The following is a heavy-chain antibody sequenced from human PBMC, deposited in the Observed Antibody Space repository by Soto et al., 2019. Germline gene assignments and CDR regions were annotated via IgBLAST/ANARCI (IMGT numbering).Heavy chain of an antibody. CDR2: IYYSRST. CDR3: ASGSGSYYSWVDP. CDR1: GGSISSGGYY. Sequence: QVQLQESGPGLVKPSQTLSLTCTVSGGSISSGGYYWSWLRQHPGKGLEWVGYIYYSRSTYYKPSLKSRVTISVDTSKNQFSLKLSSVTAADTAVYYCASGSGSYYSWVDPGGQGTLVTVSS. J-gene: IGHJ5*02. D-gene: IGHD3-10*01. V-gene: IGHV4-31*03.